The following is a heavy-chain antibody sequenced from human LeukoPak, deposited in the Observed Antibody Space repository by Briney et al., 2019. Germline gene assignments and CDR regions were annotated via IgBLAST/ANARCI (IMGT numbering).Heavy chain of an antibody. CDR2: ISSSSSTI. V-gene: IGHV3-48*04. CDR1: GFTFSSYS. D-gene: IGHD3-10*01. CDR3: TTPDLGSGSYYNAVDAFDI. Sequence: GGSLRLSCAASGFTFSSYSMNWVRQAPGKGLEWVSYISSSSSTIYYADSVKGRFTISRDNAKNSLYLQMNSLRAEDTAVYYCTTPDLGSGSYYNAVDAFDIWGQGTMDTVSS. J-gene: IGHJ3*02.